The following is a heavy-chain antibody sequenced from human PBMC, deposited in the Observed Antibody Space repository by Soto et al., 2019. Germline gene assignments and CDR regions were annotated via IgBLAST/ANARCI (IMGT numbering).Heavy chain of an antibody. Sequence: GGSLRLSCAASGFTFSSYGMHWVRQAPGMGLEWVALIWYDGSNKYYADSVKGRFTISRDNSKNTLFLHMSNLRAEDTAMYYCTIVRVADSALDHWGQGTLVTVSS. CDR3: TIVRVADSALDH. J-gene: IGHJ4*02. CDR2: IWYDGSNK. CDR1: GFTFSSYG. D-gene: IGHD3-10*02. V-gene: IGHV3-30*02.